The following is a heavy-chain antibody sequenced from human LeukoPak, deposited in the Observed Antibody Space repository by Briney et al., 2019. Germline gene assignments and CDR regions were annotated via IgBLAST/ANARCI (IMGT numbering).Heavy chain of an antibody. CDR3: ASGLQLWLLHYYHGMDV. Sequence: ASVKVSCKASGGTFSSYTISWVRQAPGQGLEWMGRIIPILGIANYAQKFQGRVTITADKSTSTAYMELSSLRSEDTAVYYCASGLQLWLLHYYHGMDVWGQGTTVTVSS. J-gene: IGHJ6*02. CDR2: IIPILGIA. D-gene: IGHD5-18*01. CDR1: GGTFSSYT. V-gene: IGHV1-69*02.